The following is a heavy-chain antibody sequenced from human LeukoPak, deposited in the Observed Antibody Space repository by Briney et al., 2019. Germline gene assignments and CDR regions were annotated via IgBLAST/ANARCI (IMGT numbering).Heavy chain of an antibody. J-gene: IGHJ3*02. CDR1: GGSFSGYY. Sequence: SETLSLTCAVYGGSFSGYYWSWIRQPPGKGLEWIGYIYYSGSTNYNPSLKSRVTISVDTSKNQFSLKLSSVTAADTAVYYCARKGLGATTAFDIWGQGTMVTVSS. CDR3: ARKGLGATTAFDI. CDR2: IYYSGST. D-gene: IGHD1-26*01. V-gene: IGHV4-59*08.